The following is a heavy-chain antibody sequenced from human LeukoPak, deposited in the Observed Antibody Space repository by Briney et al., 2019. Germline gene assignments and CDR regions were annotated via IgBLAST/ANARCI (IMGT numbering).Heavy chain of an antibody. Sequence: SESLSLTCTVSGGSISSYYWSWIRQPPGKGLEWIGYIYYSGSTNYNPSLKSRVTISVDTSKNQFSLKLSSVTAADTAVYYCARGGYSSRLGKHWGQGTLVTVSS. CDR3: ARGGYSSRLGKH. D-gene: IGHD6-13*01. CDR2: IYYSGST. CDR1: GGSISSYY. J-gene: IGHJ1*01. V-gene: IGHV4-59*01.